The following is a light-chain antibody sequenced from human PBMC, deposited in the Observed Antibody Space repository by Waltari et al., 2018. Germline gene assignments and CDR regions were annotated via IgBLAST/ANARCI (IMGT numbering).Light chain of an antibody. CDR3: TSYTSSHSLV. J-gene: IGLJ1*01. Sequence: QSALTQPASVSGSPGQSITISCTGTSRDVGNYDWVSWYQQHPGKAPKVVIFDVSYRPSGVSKRLSGSKSGNTASLTISGLQAEDEADYYCTSYTSSHSLVFGTGTKVTVL. V-gene: IGLV2-14*03. CDR1: SRDVGNYDW. CDR2: DVS.